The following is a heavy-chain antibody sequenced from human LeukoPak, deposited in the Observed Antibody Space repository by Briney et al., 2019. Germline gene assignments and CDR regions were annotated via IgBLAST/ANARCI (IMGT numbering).Heavy chain of an antibody. CDR2: IYYSGST. CDR3: ARSKRELGAAVQYNWFDP. CDR1: GGSISSSSYY. Sequence: SETLSLTCTVSGGSISSSSYYWGWIRQPPGKGLEWIGSIYYSGSTYYNPSLKSRVTISVDTSKNQFSLKLSSVTAADTAVYYCARSKRELGAAVQYNWFDPWGQGTLVTVSS. D-gene: IGHD6-13*01. J-gene: IGHJ5*02. V-gene: IGHV4-39*07.